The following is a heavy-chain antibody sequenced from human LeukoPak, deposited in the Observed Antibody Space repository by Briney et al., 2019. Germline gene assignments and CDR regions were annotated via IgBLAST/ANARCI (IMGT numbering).Heavy chain of an antibody. CDR1: GFTFSDYY. CDR3: ARESGTLDY. V-gene: IGHV3-11*04. D-gene: IGHD1-26*01. J-gene: IGHJ4*02. CDR2: ISSSGSTI. Sequence: PGGSLRLPCAASGFTFSDYYMSWIRQAPGKGLEWVSYISSSGSTIYYADSVKGRFTISKDNAKKSLYLQMNSMRAEDTAVYYWARESGTLDYWGQGPLVTVSS.